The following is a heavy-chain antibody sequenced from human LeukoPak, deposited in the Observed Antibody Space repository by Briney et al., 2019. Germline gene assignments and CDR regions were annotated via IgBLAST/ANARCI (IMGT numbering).Heavy chain of an antibody. V-gene: IGHV1-2*06. CDR1: GYTFTGYY. J-gene: IGHJ5*02. Sequence: ASVKVSCKASGYTFTGYYIHWVRQAPGQGLEWMGRINPNTGGTDYAQKFQGRVTMTRDTSITTAYMELSRLTSDDTAIYYCAKVPPSITAAGNWLGPWGQGALVTVSS. CDR2: INPNTGGT. CDR3: AKVPPSITAAGNWLGP. D-gene: IGHD6-13*01.